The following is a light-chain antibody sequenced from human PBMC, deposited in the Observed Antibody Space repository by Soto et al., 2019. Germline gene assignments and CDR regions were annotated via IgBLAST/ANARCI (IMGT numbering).Light chain of an antibody. CDR2: CTS. CDR1: RSVSDTL. CDR3: QHYGDSSWT. V-gene: IGKV3-20*01. Sequence: EIVLTQSPGTLSLSPGERATLSCRADRSVSDTLLTWFQQKPGQAPRLLIFCTSNRAPGIPDRFSGSGSGTDFTLTISRLEPDDCAVYYCQHYGDSSWTFGQGTKVEIK. J-gene: IGKJ1*01.